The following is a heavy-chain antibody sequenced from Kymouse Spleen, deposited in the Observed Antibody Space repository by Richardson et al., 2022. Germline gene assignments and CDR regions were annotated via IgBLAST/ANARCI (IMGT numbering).Heavy chain of an antibody. CDR2: ISWNSGSI. CDR1: GFTFDDYA. Sequence: EVQLVESGGGLVQPGRSLRLSCAASGFTFDDYAMHWVRQAPGKGLEWVSGISWNSGSIGYADSVKGRFTISRDNAKNSLYLQMNSLRAEDTALYYCAKDIGVGATVFDYWGQGTLVTVSS. CDR3: AKDIGVGATVFDY. V-gene: IGHV3-9*01. D-gene: IGHD1-26*01. J-gene: IGHJ4*02.